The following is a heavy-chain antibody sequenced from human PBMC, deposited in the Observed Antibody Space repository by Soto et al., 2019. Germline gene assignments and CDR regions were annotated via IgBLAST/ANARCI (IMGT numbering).Heavy chain of an antibody. J-gene: IGHJ5*02. CDR1: GFTFSSYA. D-gene: IGHD2-21*02. CDR3: AKDAVSANGEWDWFDP. Sequence: EKQLLGSGGGLVEPGGSLRLSCAASGFTFSSYAMTWVRQAPGKGLEWVSSIHGSAGGAYYSDSVKGRFTVSRADSQKTLFLQMTSLRVDDTAIYYCAKDAVSANGEWDWFDPWGQGILVTVSS. CDR2: IHGSAGGA. V-gene: IGHV3-23*01.